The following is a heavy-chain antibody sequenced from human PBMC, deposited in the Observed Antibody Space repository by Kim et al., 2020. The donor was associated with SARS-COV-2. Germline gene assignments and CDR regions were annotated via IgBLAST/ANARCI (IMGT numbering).Heavy chain of an antibody. CDR1: GFTFSDYY. CDR3: ARDPGYSSSHIFDY. Sequence: GGSLRLSCAASGFTFSDYYMSWIRQAPGKGLEWVSYISSSSSYTNYADSVKGRFTISRDNAKNSLYLQMNSLRAEDTAVYYCARDPGYSSSHIFDYWGQGTLVTVSS. V-gene: IGHV3-11*05. D-gene: IGHD6-13*01. J-gene: IGHJ4*02. CDR2: ISSSSSYT.